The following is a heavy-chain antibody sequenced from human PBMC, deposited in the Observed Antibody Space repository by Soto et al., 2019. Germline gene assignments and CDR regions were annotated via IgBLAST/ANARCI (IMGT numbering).Heavy chain of an antibody. V-gene: IGHV4-31*03. CDR2: IYYSGST. Sequence: SETLSLTCTVSGGSISSGGYYWSWIRQHPGKGLEWIGYIYYSGSTYYNPSLKSRVTISVDTSKNQFSLKLSSVTAADTAVYYCARDTGAYYYDSSGYYMGVGVAFDIWGQGTMVTVSS. J-gene: IGHJ3*02. CDR1: GGSISSGGYY. D-gene: IGHD3-22*01. CDR3: ARDTGAYYYDSSGYYMGVGVAFDI.